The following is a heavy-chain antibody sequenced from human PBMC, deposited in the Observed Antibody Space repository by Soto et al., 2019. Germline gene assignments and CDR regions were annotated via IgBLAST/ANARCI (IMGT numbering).Heavy chain of an antibody. Sequence: GGSLRLSCAASGFTFSSYSMNWVRQAPGKGLEWVSSISSSSSYIYYADSVKGRFTISRDNAKNSLYLQMNSLRSEDTAVYYCTRTKTGTYSLDYWGQGTQVTVSS. CDR2: ISSSSSYI. J-gene: IGHJ4*02. CDR3: TRTKTGTYSLDY. CDR1: GFTFSSYS. D-gene: IGHD2-21*01. V-gene: IGHV3-21*01.